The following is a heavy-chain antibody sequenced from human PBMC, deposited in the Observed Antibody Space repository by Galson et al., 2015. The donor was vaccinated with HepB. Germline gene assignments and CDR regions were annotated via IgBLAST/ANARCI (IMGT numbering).Heavy chain of an antibody. D-gene: IGHD3-3*01. CDR1: GGSISSYY. CDR3: ARGPYDFWSGTPLLGFDY. V-gene: IGHV4-59*01. CDR2: IYYSGST. Sequence: ETLSLTCTVSGGSISSYYWSWIRQPPGKGLEWIGYIYYSGSTNYNPSLKSRVTISVDTSKNQFSLKLSSVTAADTAVYYCARGPYDFWSGTPLLGFDYWGQGTLVTVSS. J-gene: IGHJ4*02.